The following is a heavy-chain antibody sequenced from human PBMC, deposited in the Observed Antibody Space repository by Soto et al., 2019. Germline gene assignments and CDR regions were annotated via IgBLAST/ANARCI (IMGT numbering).Heavy chain of an antibody. D-gene: IGHD3-10*01. V-gene: IGHV3-21*01. CDR2: ISSSSSYI. J-gene: IGHJ4*02. CDR1: GFTFSSYS. Sequence: GGSLRLSCAASGFTFSSYSMNWVRQAPGKGLEWVSSISSSSSYIYYADSVKGRFTISRDNAKNSLYLQMNSLRAEDTAVYYCARVNNYYGSGSYYFDYWGQGTLVTVSS. CDR3: ARVNNYYGSGSYYFDY.